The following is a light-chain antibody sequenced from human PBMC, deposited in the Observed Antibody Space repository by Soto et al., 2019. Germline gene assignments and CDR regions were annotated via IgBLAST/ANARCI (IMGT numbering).Light chain of an antibody. Sequence: DIQMTQSPSFLSASVGDRVTITCRASQSINHWLAWYQQKPGKAPKFLIYDASTLRNGVPSRFSGRGSGTEFTLTISSLQPDDFATYYCQQYDSHPYTFGQGTK. CDR1: QSINHW. J-gene: IGKJ2*01. CDR2: DAS. CDR3: QQYDSHPYT. V-gene: IGKV1-5*01.